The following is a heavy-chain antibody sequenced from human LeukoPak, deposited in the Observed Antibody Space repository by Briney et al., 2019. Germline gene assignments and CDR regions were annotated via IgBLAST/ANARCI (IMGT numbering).Heavy chain of an antibody. CDR2: INHSGST. CDR3: ARVGYSYVINDWSRTGLGAYPTKYYYYMDV. CDR1: GGSFSGYY. V-gene: IGHV4-34*01. D-gene: IGHD5-18*01. J-gene: IGHJ6*03. Sequence: SETLSLTCAVYGGSFSGYYWSWIRQPPGKGLEWIGEINHSGSTNYNPSLKSRVTISGDTSKNQFSLKLSSVTAADTAVYFCARVGYSYVINDWSRTGLGAYPTKYYYYMDVWGKGTTVTVSS.